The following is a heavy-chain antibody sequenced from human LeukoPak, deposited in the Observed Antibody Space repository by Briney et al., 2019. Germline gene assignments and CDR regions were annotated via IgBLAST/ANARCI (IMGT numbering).Heavy chain of an antibody. Sequence: SETLSLTCTVAAASISSSTYYWGWIRQPPGKGLEWIGTIYYSGNTHYNPSLKSRVTISLDTSKNQFSLKLSSVTAADTAVYYCARPVWGYGSGSSAARLPYYYYYMDVWGRGTTVTVSS. V-gene: IGHV4-39*01. CDR2: IYYSGNT. CDR1: AASISSSTYY. J-gene: IGHJ6*03. D-gene: IGHD3-10*01. CDR3: ARPVWGYGSGSSAARLPYYYYYMDV.